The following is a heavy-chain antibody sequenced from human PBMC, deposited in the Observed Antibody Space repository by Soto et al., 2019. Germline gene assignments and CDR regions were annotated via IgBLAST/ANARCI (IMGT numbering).Heavy chain of an antibody. D-gene: IGHD3-22*01. CDR3: ASHPLTMTYLDY. Sequence: EVQLVESGGGLVQPGGSLRLSCAASGFTFSSYWMHWVRQAPGKGLVWVSRINSDGSSTSYADSVKGRFTISRDNAKNTVYLQMNSLRAEDTAVYYCASHPLTMTYLDYCGQGTLVTVSS. CDR2: INSDGSST. CDR1: GFTFSSYW. V-gene: IGHV3-74*01. J-gene: IGHJ4*02.